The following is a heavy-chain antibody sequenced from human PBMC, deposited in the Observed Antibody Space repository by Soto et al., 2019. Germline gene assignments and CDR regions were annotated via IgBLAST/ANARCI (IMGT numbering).Heavy chain of an antibody. D-gene: IGHD2-21*01. CDR3: GKMVIDGRKRDLRWFAP. CDR2: FDPEDGET. V-gene: IGHV1-24*01. J-gene: IGHJ5*02. CDR1: GYTLTELS. Sequence: ASVKVSCKVSGYTLTELSMHWVRQAPGKGLEWMGGFDPEDGETSYAQKFQGRVTMTEDTSTDTAYMELSSLRSEDTAVYYCGKMVIDGRKRDLRWFAPRGQGTLVTVSS.